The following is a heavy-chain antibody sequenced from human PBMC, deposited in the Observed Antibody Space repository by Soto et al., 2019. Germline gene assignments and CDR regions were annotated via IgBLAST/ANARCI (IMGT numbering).Heavy chain of an antibody. D-gene: IGHD6-6*01. CDR3: ARGGRIAARWFDP. CDR2: INHSGST. V-gene: IGHV4-34*01. J-gene: IGHJ5*02. Sequence: SETLSLTCAVYGVSFSGYYLSWIRQPPGKGLEWIGEINHSGSTNYNPSLKSRVTISVDTSKNQFSLKLSSGTAADTAVYYCARGGRIAARWFDPWGQGTLVTVSS. CDR1: GVSFSGYY.